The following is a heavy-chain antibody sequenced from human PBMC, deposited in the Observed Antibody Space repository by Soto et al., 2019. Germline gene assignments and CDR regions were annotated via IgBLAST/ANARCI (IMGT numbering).Heavy chain of an antibody. CDR3: AIDYDSGYNRIYHYFDY. CDR2: SWYDGSKI. J-gene: IGHJ4*02. Sequence: QVQLVESGGGVVQPGRSLRLSCTASGFTFSTYGVHWVRQAPGKGLEWVAVSWYDGSKIYYGDSVKGRFTISRDNSKNMLYLQMDSLRAEDTAVYYCAIDYDSGYNRIYHYFDYWGQGTLVTVSS. D-gene: IGHD6-13*01. V-gene: IGHV3-33*01. CDR1: GFTFSTYG.